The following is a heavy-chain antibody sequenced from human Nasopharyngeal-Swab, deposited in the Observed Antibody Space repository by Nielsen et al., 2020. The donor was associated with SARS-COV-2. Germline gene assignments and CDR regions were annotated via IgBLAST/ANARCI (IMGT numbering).Heavy chain of an antibody. Sequence: SVKVSCKASGGTFSSYAISWVRQAPGQGLEWMGGIIPIFGTANYAQKFQGRVTITADESTSTAYMELSSLRSEDTAVYYCAGWITVIRGATFDIWGQGTMVTVSS. V-gene: IGHV1-69*13. CDR2: IIPIFGTA. CDR1: GGTFSSYA. D-gene: IGHD3-10*01. J-gene: IGHJ3*02. CDR3: AGWITVIRGATFDI.